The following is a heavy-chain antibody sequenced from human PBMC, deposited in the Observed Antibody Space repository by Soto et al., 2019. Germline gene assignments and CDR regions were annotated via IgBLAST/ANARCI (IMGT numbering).Heavy chain of an antibody. V-gene: IGHV1-18*04. CDR1: GYSFSTNG. J-gene: IGHJ5*02. D-gene: IGHD2-21*01. CDR2: ISANTGDT. Sequence: QVQLAQSGAEVKKPGASVTVSCKASGYSFSTNGVSWVRQAPGQGLEWMGWISANTGDTLYAEKFEDRITLTADTPTTTAYLELRSLRPDDTATYFCATDKGYFTFGPWGQGTLITVSS. CDR3: ATDKGYFTFGP.